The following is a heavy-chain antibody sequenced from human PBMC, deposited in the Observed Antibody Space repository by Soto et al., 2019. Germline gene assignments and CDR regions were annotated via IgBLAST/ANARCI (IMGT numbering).Heavy chain of an antibody. Sequence: QLRLQESGSGLVKPSQTLSLTCAVSGGSISSGGYSWSWIRQPPGKGLEWIGYIYHSGSSYYNPSLKSRATTSVDTPKHQFPLTLSSVTAADTAVYYCARVPGPWGQGTLVTVSS. CDR2: IYHSGSS. CDR1: GGSISSGGYS. V-gene: IGHV4-30-2*01. CDR3: ARVPGP. J-gene: IGHJ5*02.